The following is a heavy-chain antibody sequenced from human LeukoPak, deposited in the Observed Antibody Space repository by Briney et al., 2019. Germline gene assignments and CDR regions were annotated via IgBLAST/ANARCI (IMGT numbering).Heavy chain of an antibody. D-gene: IGHD3-9*01. CDR2: INSDGSST. V-gene: IGHV3-74*01. J-gene: IGHJ5*02. CDR1: GFTFSSYW. Sequence: PGGSLRLSCAASGFTFSSYWMHWVRQAPGKGLVWVSRINSDGSSTSYADSVKGRFTISRDNAKNTLYLQMNSLRAEDTAVYYCASPPLRYFDWLANWGQGTLVTVSS. CDR3: ASPPLRYFDWLAN.